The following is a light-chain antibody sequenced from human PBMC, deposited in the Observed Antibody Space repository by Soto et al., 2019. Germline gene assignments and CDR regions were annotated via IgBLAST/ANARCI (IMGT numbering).Light chain of an antibody. CDR2: GPS. V-gene: IGKV3-15*01. CDR3: QQYHDWPYT. CDR1: QNIATN. Sequence: EIVMTQSPGTLSVSPGGTGTLSCRASQNIATNLAWYQQKPGQAPRLLTYGPSIRATGIPARFSGSGSETEFTLTISSLQSEDFGVYYCQQYHDWPYTFGQGTRLEI. J-gene: IGKJ2*01.